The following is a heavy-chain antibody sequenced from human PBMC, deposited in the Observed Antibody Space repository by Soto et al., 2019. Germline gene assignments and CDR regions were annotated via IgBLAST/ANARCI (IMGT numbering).Heavy chain of an antibody. CDR3: AREHTMGFMIVEGADI. J-gene: IGHJ3*02. V-gene: IGHV3-15*01. CDR1: GFTFSNAW. CDR2: IKSKTDGGTT. Sequence: EVQLVESGGGLVKPGGSLRLSCAASGFTFSNAWMSWVRQAPGKGLEWVGRIKSKTDGGTTDYAAPVKGRFTISRDDSKNTLYLQMNSLRAEDTAVYYCAREHTMGFMIVEGADIWGQGTMVTVSS. D-gene: IGHD3-22*01.